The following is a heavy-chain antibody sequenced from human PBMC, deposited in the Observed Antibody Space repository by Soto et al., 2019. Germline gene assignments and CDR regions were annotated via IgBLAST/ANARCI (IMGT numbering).Heavy chain of an antibody. Sequence: GGSLRLSCAASGFSFSSYAMHWVRQAPGKGLEWVAVISYDGNNKYYADSVKGRITISRDSSKNMVYLQMNSLRPEDTAVYYCARAPPRGIAAPGAWGSGMDVWGQGTTVTVSS. D-gene: IGHD6-13*01. CDR1: GFSFSSYA. J-gene: IGHJ6*02. CDR3: ARAPPRGIAAPGAWGSGMDV. V-gene: IGHV3-30-3*01. CDR2: ISYDGNNK.